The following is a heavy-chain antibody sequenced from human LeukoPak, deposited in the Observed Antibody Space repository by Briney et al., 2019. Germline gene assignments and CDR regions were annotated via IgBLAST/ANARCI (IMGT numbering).Heavy chain of an antibody. CDR2: IVVGSGNT. D-gene: IGHD5-24*01. Sequence: SVKVSCKASGFTFTSSAVQWVRQARGQRLEWIGWIVVGSGNTNYAQKFQERVTITRDMSTSTAYMELSSLRSEDTAVYYCAAEGSRDGYNPPAFDIWGQGTMVTVSS. CDR1: GFTFTSSA. CDR3: AAEGSRDGYNPPAFDI. V-gene: IGHV1-58*01. J-gene: IGHJ3*02.